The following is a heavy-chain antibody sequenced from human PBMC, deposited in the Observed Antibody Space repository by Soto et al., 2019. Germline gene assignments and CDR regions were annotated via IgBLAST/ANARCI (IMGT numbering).Heavy chain of an antibody. V-gene: IGHV1-69*01. CDR1: GGTFSSYA. Sequence: QVQLVQSGAEVKKPGPSVKVSCKASGGTFSSYAISWVRQAPGQGLEWMGGIIPIFGTANYAQKFQGRVTITADESTSTAYMELGSLGFEDTAVYYCARGYYDHSKFDYWGQGTLVTVSS. D-gene: IGHD1-26*01. CDR2: IIPIFGTA. CDR3: ARGYYDHSKFDY. J-gene: IGHJ4*02.